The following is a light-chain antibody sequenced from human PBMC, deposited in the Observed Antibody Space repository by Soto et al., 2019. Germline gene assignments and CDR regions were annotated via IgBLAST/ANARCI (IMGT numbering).Light chain of an antibody. V-gene: IGKV3-20*01. Sequence: EIVLTQSPGTLSLSPGERASLSCRASQSVSRNYVAWYHYKPGQAPRLLIYDASTRATGIPDRFSGSGSGADFTLTISSLEPEDFAVYFCQQYGRTPLTFGGGSKVEIK. CDR1: QSVSRNY. CDR3: QQYGRTPLT. CDR2: DAS. J-gene: IGKJ4*01.